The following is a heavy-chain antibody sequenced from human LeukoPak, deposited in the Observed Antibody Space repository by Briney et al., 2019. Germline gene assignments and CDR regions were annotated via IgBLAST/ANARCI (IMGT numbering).Heavy chain of an antibody. D-gene: IGHD5-12*01. CDR2: ISSSSSTI. CDR3: ARDVGGYGTKRYYFDY. Sequence: PGGSLRLSCAASGLTFSSYSMNWVRQAPGKGLEWVSYISSSSSTIYYADSVKGRFTISRDNAKNSLYLQMSSLRDEDTAVYYCARDVGGYGTKRYYFDYWGQGTLVTVSS. CDR1: GLTFSSYS. J-gene: IGHJ4*02. V-gene: IGHV3-48*02.